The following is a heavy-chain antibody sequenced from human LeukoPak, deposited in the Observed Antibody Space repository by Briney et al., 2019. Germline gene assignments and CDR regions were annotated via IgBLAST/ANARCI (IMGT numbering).Heavy chain of an antibody. Sequence: ASVKVSCKASGYTFTGYYMHWVRQAPGQGLEWMGWINPNSGGTNYAQKFQGRVTMTRDTSISTAYMELSRLRSDDTAVYYCARGIVLRQWELLGYYYYYYMDVWGKGTTVTVSS. V-gene: IGHV1-2*02. D-gene: IGHD1-26*01. CDR1: GYTFTGYY. CDR3: ARGIVLRQWELLGYYYYYYMDV. CDR2: INPNSGGT. J-gene: IGHJ6*03.